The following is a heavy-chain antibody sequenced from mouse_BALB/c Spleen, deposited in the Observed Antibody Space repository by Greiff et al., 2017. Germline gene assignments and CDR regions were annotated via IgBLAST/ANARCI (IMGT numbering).Heavy chain of an antibody. J-gene: IGHJ2*01. CDR2: INPYNGAT. D-gene: IGHD1-2*01. CDR3: ARGSLLRPYYFDY. Sequence: EVQLQQSGPELVKPGASVKISCKASGYSFTGYYMHWVKQSHVKSLEWIGRINPYNGATSYNQNFKDKASLTVDKSSSTAYMELHSLTSEDSAVYYCARGSLLRPYYFDYWGQGTTLTVSS. CDR1: GYSFTGYY. V-gene: IGHV1-26*01.